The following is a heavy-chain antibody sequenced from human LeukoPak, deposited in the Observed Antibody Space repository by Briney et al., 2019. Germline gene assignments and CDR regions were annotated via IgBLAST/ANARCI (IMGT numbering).Heavy chain of an antibody. V-gene: IGHV1-69*13. D-gene: IGHD2-2*01. Sequence: SVKVSCKASGGTFSSYAISWVRQAPGQGLEWMGGIIPIFGTANYAQKFQGRVTITADESTSTAYMELSSLRSEDTAVYYCAKDGAIVVVPAAYFDYWGQGTLVTVSS. CDR3: AKDGAIVVVPAAYFDY. J-gene: IGHJ4*02. CDR2: IIPIFGTA. CDR1: GGTFSSYA.